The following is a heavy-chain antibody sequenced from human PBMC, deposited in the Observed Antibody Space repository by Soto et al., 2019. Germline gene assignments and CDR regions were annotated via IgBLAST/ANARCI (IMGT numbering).Heavy chain of an antibody. CDR1: GGSVSSGIYY. Sequence: SETLSLTCTVSGGSVSSGIYYWSWIRQPPGKGLEWIGYIYYSGSTNYNPSLKSRVTISVDTSKNQFSLKLSSVTAADTAVYYCARGAYGPNWFDPWGQGTLVTVSS. J-gene: IGHJ5*02. D-gene: IGHD1-26*01. CDR3: ARGAYGPNWFDP. CDR2: IYYSGST. V-gene: IGHV4-61*01.